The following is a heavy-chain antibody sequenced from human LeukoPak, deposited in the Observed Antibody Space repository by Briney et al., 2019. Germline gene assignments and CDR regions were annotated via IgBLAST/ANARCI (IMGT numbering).Heavy chain of an antibody. CDR1: GGSVSSGSYY. J-gene: IGHJ5*02. CDR2: IYYTGST. V-gene: IGHV4-61*01. Sequence: SETLSLTCTVSGGSVSSGSYYWSWIRQPPGKGLEWIGYIYYTGSTNYNPSLKSRVTISVDTSKNQFSLKLSSVTAADTAVYYCARADIVVVPAAIHNWFDPWGQGTLVTVSS. CDR3: ARADIVVVPAAIHNWFDP. D-gene: IGHD2-2*02.